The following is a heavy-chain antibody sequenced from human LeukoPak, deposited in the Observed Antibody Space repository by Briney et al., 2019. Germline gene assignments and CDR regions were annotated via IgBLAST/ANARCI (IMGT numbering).Heavy chain of an antibody. CDR3: AKGGSAWIQLLSY. CDR2: ISWNSGSI. D-gene: IGHD5-18*01. V-gene: IGHV3-9*01. CDR1: GFTFDDYA. Sequence: SGRSLRLSCAASGFTFDDYAMYWVRQAPGKGLEWVSGISWNSGSIGYADSVKGRFTISRDNAKSSLYLQMNSLRAEGTALYYCAKGGSAWIQLLSYWGQGTLVTVSS. J-gene: IGHJ4*02.